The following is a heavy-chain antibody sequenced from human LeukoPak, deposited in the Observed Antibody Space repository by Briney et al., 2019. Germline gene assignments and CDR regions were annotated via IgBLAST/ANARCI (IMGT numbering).Heavy chain of an antibody. D-gene: IGHD3-3*01. CDR1: GFTFSSYA. J-gene: IGHJ4*02. CDR2: ISGSGGST. Sequence: GGSLRLSCAASGFTFSSYAMSWVRQAPGKGLEWVSAISGSGGSTYYADSVKGRFTISRDNPKNTLYLQMNSLRAEDTAVYYCAKDRVTIFGVVIAPGDYWGQGTLVTVSS. V-gene: IGHV3-23*01. CDR3: AKDRVTIFGVVIAPGDY.